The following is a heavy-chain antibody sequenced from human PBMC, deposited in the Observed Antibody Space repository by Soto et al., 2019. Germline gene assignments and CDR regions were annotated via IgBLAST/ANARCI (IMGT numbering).Heavy chain of an antibody. J-gene: IGHJ4*02. V-gene: IGHV4-31*03. D-gene: IGHD4-17*01. Sequence: QVQLQESGPGLVKPSQTLSLTCTVSGGSISSGGYYWSWIRQHPGKGLEWIGYIYYSGSTYYNPSLTSRATISVDTSKNQFSLKLSSVTAADTAVYYCARSPEATVTAFDYWGQGTLVTVSS. CDR2: IYYSGST. CDR3: ARSPEATVTAFDY. CDR1: GGSISSGGYY.